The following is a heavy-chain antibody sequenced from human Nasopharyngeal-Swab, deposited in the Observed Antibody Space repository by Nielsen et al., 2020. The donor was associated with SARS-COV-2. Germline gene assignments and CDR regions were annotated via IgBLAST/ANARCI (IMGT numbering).Heavy chain of an antibody. V-gene: IGHV5-51*01. J-gene: IGHJ4*02. D-gene: IGHD5-12*01. CDR1: GYSFTSYW. Sequence: KVSCKGSGYSFTSYWIGWVRQMPGKGLEWMGNIYPGDSDTRYSPSFQGQVTISADKSISTAYLQWSSLKASDTAMYYCARDGQPAAGYSGYDYLRGLNYWGQGTLVTVSS. CDR2: IYPGDSDT. CDR3: ARDGQPAAGYSGYDYLRGLNY.